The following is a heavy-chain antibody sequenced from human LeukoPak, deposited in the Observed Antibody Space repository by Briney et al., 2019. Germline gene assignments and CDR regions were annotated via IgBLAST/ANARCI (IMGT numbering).Heavy chain of an antibody. Sequence: SETLSLTCTVSGYSISSGYYWGWIRQPPGKRLEWIGSIYSSGSTYYNPTLKSRVTISVDTSKNQLSLMLTSVTAADTAVYYCARDYYGSGNPGLDAFDIWGQGTMVTVSS. V-gene: IGHV4-38-2*02. CDR3: ARDYYGSGNPGLDAFDI. CDR1: GYSISSGYY. J-gene: IGHJ3*02. D-gene: IGHD3-10*01. CDR2: IYSSGST.